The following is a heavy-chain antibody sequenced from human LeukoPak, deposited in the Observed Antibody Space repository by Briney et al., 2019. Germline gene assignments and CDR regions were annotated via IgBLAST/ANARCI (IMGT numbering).Heavy chain of an antibody. CDR1: GFTFSSYS. V-gene: IGHV3-21*01. CDR3: ARDHSPMDDILTGYYKYPREFDY. CDR2: ISSSSSYI. Sequence: PGGSLRLSCAASGFTFSSYSMNWVRQAPGKGLEWVSSISSSSSYIYYADSVKGRFTISRDNAKNSLYLQMNSLRAEDTAVYYCARDHSPMDDILTGYYKYPREFDYWGQGTLVTVSS. D-gene: IGHD3-9*01. J-gene: IGHJ4*02.